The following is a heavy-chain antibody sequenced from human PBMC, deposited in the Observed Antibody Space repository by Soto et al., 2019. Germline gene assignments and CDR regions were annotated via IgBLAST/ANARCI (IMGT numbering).Heavy chain of an antibody. Sequence: GGSLRLSCAASGFTFSDYYMSWIRQAPGKGLEWVSYISSSSGYTNYADSVKGRFTISRDNAKNSLYLQMNSLRAEDTAVYYCAKGAARYFDYWGQGTLVTVSS. CDR3: AKGAARYFDY. V-gene: IGHV3-11*06. J-gene: IGHJ4*02. D-gene: IGHD6-6*01. CDR2: ISSSSGYT. CDR1: GFTFSDYY.